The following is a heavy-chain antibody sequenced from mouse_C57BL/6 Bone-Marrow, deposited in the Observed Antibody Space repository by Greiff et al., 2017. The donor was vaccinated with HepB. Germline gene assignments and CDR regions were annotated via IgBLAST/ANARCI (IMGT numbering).Heavy chain of an antibody. V-gene: IGHV1-72*01. CDR2: IDPNSGGT. D-gene: IGHD2-5*01. CDR3: ARGCSNSPTEYFDV. Sequence: QVQLQQPGAELVKPGASVKLSCKASGYTFTSYWMHWVKQRPGRGLEWIGRIDPNSGGTKYNEKFKSKATLTVNKPSSTAYMQLSSLTSEDSAVYYCARGCSNSPTEYFDVWGTGTTVTVSS. CDR1: GYTFTSYW. J-gene: IGHJ1*03.